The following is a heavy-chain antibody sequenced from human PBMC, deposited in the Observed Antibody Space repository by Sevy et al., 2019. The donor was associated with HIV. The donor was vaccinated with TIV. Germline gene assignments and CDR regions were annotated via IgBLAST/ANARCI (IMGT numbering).Heavy chain of an antibody. CDR3: ARSQYYYTS. CDR2: ISSSGSTI. Sequence: GGSLRLSCAASGFTFSGHYMSWIRQAPGKGLEWVSYISSSGSTISYADSVKGRFTISRDNAKNSLYLQVNSLRAEDTAVYYCARSQYYYTSWRQGTLVTVSS. J-gene: IGHJ4*02. D-gene: IGHD3-10*01. CDR1: GFTFSGHY. V-gene: IGHV3-11*01.